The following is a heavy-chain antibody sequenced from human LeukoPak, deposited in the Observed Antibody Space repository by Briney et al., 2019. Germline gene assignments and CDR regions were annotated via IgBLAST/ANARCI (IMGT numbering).Heavy chain of an antibody. J-gene: IGHJ4*02. D-gene: IGHD5-18*01. CDR2: INANSGGT. Sequence: GASVKVSCKASGYTFSGYYMHWVRQAPGQGLEWMGWINANSGGTKYAQKFQGRVTMTRDTYISTAYMELSRLRSDDTAVYYCATEVTDWGQGTLVTVSS. CDR1: GYTFSGYY. V-gene: IGHV1-2*02. CDR3: ATEVTD.